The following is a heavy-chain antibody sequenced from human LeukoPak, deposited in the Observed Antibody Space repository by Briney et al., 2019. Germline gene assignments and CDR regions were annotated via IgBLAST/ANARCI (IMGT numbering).Heavy chain of an antibody. J-gene: IGHJ5*02. CDR2: ISAYNGNT. CDR1: GYTFTSYG. CDR3: ARGPPSGDIVVVTALGLNP. D-gene: IGHD2-21*02. Sequence: ASVKVSCKASGYTFTSYGISWVRQAPGQGLEWMGWISAYNGNTNYAQKLQGRVTMTTDTSTSTAYMELSRLRSDDTAVYYCARGPPSGDIVVVTALGLNPWGQGTLVTASS. V-gene: IGHV1-18*01.